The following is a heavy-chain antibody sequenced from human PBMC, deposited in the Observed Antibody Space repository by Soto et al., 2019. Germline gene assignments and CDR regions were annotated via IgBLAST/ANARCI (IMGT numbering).Heavy chain of an antibody. CDR2: INPNSGGT. J-gene: IGHJ3*02. CDR3: ARDPIAAATNDAFDI. CDR1: GYTFTGYY. V-gene: IGHV1-2*02. D-gene: IGHD6-13*01. Sequence: ASVKVSFKASGYTFTGYYMHWVRQAPGQGLEWMGWINPNSGGTNYAQKFQGRVTMTRDTSISTAYMELSRLRSDDTAVYYCARDPIAAATNDAFDIWGQGTMVTVSS.